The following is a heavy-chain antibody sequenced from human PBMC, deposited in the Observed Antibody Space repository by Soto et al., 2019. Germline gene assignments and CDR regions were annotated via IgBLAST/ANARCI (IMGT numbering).Heavy chain of an antibody. CDR2: IIPILGIA. V-gene: IGHV1-69*04. CDR1: GGTFSSYT. Sequence: GASVKVSCKASGGTFSSYTISWVRQAPGQGLEWMGRIIPILGIANYVQKFQGRVTITADKSTSTAYMELSSLRSEDTAVYYCARDEEDIVVVPAASWGQGTLVTVSS. D-gene: IGHD2-2*01. J-gene: IGHJ5*02. CDR3: ARDEEDIVVVPAAS.